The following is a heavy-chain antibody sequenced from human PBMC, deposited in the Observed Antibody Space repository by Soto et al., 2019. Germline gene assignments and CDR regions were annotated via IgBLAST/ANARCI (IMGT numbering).Heavy chain of an antibody. J-gene: IGHJ6*02. CDR3: DIGLLYYAMDG. V-gene: IGHV4-30-2*06. CDR1: GGSVSIGDFS. CDR2: IAHGGSP. Sequence: TLSLTCTLSGGSVSIGDFSWDWIRQSPGQGLEWIGYIAHGGSPHYTPSLESRVTISVDRSTNVISRNLTSVTPADTAVYYGDIGLLYYAMDGGGQGTRV.